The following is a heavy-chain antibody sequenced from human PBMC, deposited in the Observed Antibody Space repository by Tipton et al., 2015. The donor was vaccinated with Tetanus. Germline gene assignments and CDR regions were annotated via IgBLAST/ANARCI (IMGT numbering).Heavy chain of an antibody. CDR1: GGSISGSSYY. Sequence: LRLSCSVSGGSISGSSYYWSWIRQPPGKALEWIGSLYYSGSTFYHPSLQSRVTISVDTSKNQFSLRLSSVTAADTAVYYCARGTGDYWGQGTLVTVSS. J-gene: IGHJ4*02. CDR3: ARGTGDY. V-gene: IGHV4-39*07. D-gene: IGHD1-14*01. CDR2: LYYSGST.